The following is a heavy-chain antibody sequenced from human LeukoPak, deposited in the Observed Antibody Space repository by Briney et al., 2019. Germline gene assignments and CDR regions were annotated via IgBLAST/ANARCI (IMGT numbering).Heavy chain of an antibody. CDR2: ISYDGSNK. V-gene: IGHV3-30-3*01. CDR1: GFTFSSYA. CDR3: ARESRSMVRGVIAY. Sequence: PGGSLRLSCAASGFTFSSYAMHWVRQAPGKGLEWVAVISYDGSNKYYADSVKGRFTISRDNSKNTLYLQMNSLRAEDTAVYYCARESRSMVRGVIAYWGQGTLVTVSS. D-gene: IGHD3-10*01. J-gene: IGHJ4*02.